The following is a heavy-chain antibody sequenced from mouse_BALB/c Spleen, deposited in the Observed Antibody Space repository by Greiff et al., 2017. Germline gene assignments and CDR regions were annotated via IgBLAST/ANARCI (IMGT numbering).Heavy chain of an antibody. CDR3: ARQPVVATGDY. Sequence: VQLKESGAELVKPGASVKLSCTASGFNIKDTYMHWVKQRPEQGLEWIGRIDPANGNTKYDPKFQGKATITADTSSNTAYLQLSSLTSEDTAVYYCARQPVVATGDYWGQGTTLTVSS. V-gene: IGHV14-3*02. D-gene: IGHD1-1*01. J-gene: IGHJ2*01. CDR1: GFNIKDTY. CDR2: IDPANGNT.